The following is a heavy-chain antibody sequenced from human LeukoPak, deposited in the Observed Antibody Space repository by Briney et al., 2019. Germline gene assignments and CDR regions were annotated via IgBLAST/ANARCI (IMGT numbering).Heavy chain of an antibody. J-gene: IGHJ6*03. D-gene: IGHD3-10*01. CDR2: ISSSGSTI. CDR1: GFTFTTYS. CDR3: AKDSGFDYYYYMDV. V-gene: IGHV3-48*04. Sequence: PGGSLRLSCAASGFTFTTYSMNWVRQAPGKGLEWVSYISSSGSTIYYADSVKGRFTISRDNAKNSLYLQMNSLRAEDTALYYCAKDSGFDYYYYMDVWGKGTTVTVSS.